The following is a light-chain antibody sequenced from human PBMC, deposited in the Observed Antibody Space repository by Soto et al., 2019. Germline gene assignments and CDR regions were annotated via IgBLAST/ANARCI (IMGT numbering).Light chain of an antibody. Sequence: IGLKQSPGTLSLSTGERATLSCRASQSVSSSYLAWYQQKPGQAPRLLIYGASSRATGIPDRFSGSGSGTDFTLTISRLEPEDFAVYYCQQYGSSPWTFGQGTKVDIK. CDR3: QQYGSSPWT. CDR1: QSVSSSY. CDR2: GAS. V-gene: IGKV3-20*01. J-gene: IGKJ1*01.